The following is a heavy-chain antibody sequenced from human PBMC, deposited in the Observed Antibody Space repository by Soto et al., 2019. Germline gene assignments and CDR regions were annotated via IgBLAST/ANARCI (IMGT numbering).Heavy chain of an antibody. CDR2: ISGSGGST. Sequence: GGSRLSCAASGFTFSSYAMSWVRQAPGKGLEWVSAISGSGGSTYYADSVKGRFTISRDNSKNTLYLQMNSLRAEDTAVYYCAKWGNWADFDYWGQGTLVTVSS. CDR3: AKWGNWADFDY. CDR1: GFTFSSYA. V-gene: IGHV3-23*01. D-gene: IGHD1-1*01. J-gene: IGHJ4*02.